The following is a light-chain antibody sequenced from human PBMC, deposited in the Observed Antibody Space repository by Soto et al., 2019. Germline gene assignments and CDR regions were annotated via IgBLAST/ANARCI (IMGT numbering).Light chain of an antibody. Sequence: DFQMTQSPSTLSASVGDRVTITCRASQSISSWLAWYQQKPGKAPKLLIYDASSLESGVPSRFSGSGSGTEFTLTISSLQPDDFATYYCQHYKMYSPWTFGQGTKVDIK. CDR1: QSISSW. CDR2: DAS. J-gene: IGKJ1*01. V-gene: IGKV1-5*01. CDR3: QHYKMYSPWT.